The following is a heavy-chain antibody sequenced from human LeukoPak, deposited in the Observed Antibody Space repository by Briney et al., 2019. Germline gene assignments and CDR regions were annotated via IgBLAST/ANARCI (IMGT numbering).Heavy chain of an antibody. D-gene: IGHD6-19*01. J-gene: IGHJ4*02. Sequence: PGGSLRLSCAASGFTFSSYGMHWVRQAPGKGLEWVANIKQDGSEKYYVDSVKGRFTISRDNSKNTLYLQMGSLRAEDMAVYYCARASSGCHDYWGQGTLVTVSS. CDR2: IKQDGSEK. V-gene: IGHV3-7*01. CDR3: ARASSGCHDY. CDR1: GFTFSSYG.